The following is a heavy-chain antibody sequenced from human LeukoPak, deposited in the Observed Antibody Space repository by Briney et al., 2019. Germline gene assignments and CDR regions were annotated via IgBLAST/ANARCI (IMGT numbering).Heavy chain of an antibody. J-gene: IGHJ5*02. V-gene: IGHV5-51*01. CDR1: GYSFTSYW. D-gene: IGHD2-15*01. Sequence: GESLKISCKGSGYSFTSYWIGWVRQMPGKGLEWMGIIYPGDSDTRYSPSFQGQVTISADKSISTAYLQWSSLKASNTAMYYCARQFDCSGVGRCWFDPWGQGTLVTVSS. CDR2: IYPGDSDT. CDR3: ARQFDCSGVGRCWFDP.